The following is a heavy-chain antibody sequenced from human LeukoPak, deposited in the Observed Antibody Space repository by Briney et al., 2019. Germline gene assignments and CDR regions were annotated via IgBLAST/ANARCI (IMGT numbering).Heavy chain of an antibody. Sequence: SETLSLTCTVSGGSISSYYWSWIRRPPGKGLEWIGYIYYSGSTNYNPSLKSRVTISVDTSKNQFSLKLSSVTAADTAVYYCARELAAATFDYWGQGTLVTVSS. D-gene: IGHD6-13*01. V-gene: IGHV4-59*01. CDR2: IYYSGST. CDR1: GGSISSYY. J-gene: IGHJ4*02. CDR3: ARELAAATFDY.